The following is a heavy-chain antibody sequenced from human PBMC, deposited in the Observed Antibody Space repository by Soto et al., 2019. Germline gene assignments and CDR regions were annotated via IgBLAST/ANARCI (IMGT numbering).Heavy chain of an antibody. CDR2: IYYSGST. J-gene: IGHJ5*02. CDR3: ARSGGITIFGVVNDWFDP. D-gene: IGHD3-3*01. CDR1: GGSISSSSYY. V-gene: IGHV4-39*01. Sequence: SETLSLTCTVSGGSISSSSYYWGRIRQPPGKGLEWIGSIYYSGSTYYNPSLKSRVTISVDTSKNQFSLKLSSVTAADTAVYYCARSGGITIFGVVNDWFDPWGQGTLVTVSS.